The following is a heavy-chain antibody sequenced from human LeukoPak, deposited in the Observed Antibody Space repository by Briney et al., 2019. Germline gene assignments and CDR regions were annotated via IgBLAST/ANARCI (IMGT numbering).Heavy chain of an antibody. CDR1: GYTFTELS. D-gene: IGHD1-26*01. J-gene: IGHJ4*02. Sequence: ASVKVSCKVSGYTFTELSIHWVRRAPGKGLEWMGGFDREDDEIMYARKFQGRVTVTEDTSTDTAVMELRSLKSEDTAVYYCATAPLVGVPTFLDSWGQGTLVTVSS. CDR2: FDREDDEI. CDR3: ATAPLVGVPTFLDS. V-gene: IGHV1-24*01.